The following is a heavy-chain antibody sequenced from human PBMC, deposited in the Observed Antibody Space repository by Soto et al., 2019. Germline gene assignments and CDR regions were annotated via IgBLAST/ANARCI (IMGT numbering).Heavy chain of an antibody. J-gene: IGHJ6*02. CDR2: IYYSGST. CDR3: ARDRYYGSGSQAYYYYGMDV. D-gene: IGHD3-10*01. V-gene: IGHV4-31*03. Sequence: PSETLSLTCTVSGGSISSGGYYWSWIRQHPGKGLEWIGYIYYSGSTYYNPSLKSRVTISVDTSKNQFSLKLSSVTAADSAVYYCARDRYYGSGSQAYYYYGMDVCGQGTSVTVS. CDR1: GGSISSGGYY.